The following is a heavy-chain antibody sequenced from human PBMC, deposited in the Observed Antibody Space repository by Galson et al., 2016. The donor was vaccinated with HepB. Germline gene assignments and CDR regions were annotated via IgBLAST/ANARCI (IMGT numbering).Heavy chain of an antibody. Sequence: SLRLSCAASGFTFSSYGMHWVRQAPGKGLEWVSYISSGSSTTLYTESVKGRFAISRDNAKKSVYLQMNSLRDEDTAVYYCASENSRGWLDFWGQGTLVTVSS. J-gene: IGHJ4*02. CDR1: GFTFSSYG. D-gene: IGHD6-19*01. CDR2: ISSGSSTT. V-gene: IGHV3-48*02. CDR3: ASENSRGWLDF.